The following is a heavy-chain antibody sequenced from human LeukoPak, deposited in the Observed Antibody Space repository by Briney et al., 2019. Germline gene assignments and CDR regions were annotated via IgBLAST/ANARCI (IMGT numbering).Heavy chain of an antibody. CDR1: GFTFSSYS. CDR2: ISSSSSYI. J-gene: IGHJ4*02. V-gene: IGHV3-21*04. D-gene: IGHD3-22*01. CDR3: AREASPEYYYDSSGYYYGTYYFDY. Sequence: TPGGSLRLSCAASGFTFSSYSMNWVRQAPGKGLEWVSSISSSSSYIYYADSVKGRFTISRDNAKNSLYLQMNSLRAEDTAVYYCAREASPEYYYDSSGYYYGTYYFDYWGQGTLVTVSS.